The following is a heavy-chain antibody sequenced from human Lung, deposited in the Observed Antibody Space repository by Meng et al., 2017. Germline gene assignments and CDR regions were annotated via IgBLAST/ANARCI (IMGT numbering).Heavy chain of an antibody. CDR2: ISYDGSNK. J-gene: IGHJ4*02. CDR3: AKDLSKQQQLGELDY. D-gene: IGHD6-13*01. CDR1: GFTCRSYG. V-gene: IGHV3-30*18. Sequence: QEQLGEPGGGVVQAGRPRRRAGAASGFTCRSYGMHWGRQAPGKGLEWVAVISYDGSNKYYADSVKGRFTISRDNSKNTLYLQMNSLRAEDTAVYYCAKDLSKQQQLGELDYWGQGTLVTVSS.